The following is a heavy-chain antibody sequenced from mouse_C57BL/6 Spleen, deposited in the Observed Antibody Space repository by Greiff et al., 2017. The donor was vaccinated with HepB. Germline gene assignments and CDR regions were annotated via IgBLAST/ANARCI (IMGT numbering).Heavy chain of an antibody. CDR3: ARQGYYYGSSSYYYAMDY. CDR1: GFSLTSYG. Sequence: QVQLKESGPGLVAPSQSLSITCTVSGFSLTSYGVHWVRQPPGKGLEWLVVIWSDGSTTYNSALKSRLSISKDNSKSQVFLKMNSLQTDDTAMYYCARQGYYYGSSSYYYAMDYWGQGTSVTVSS. CDR2: IWSDGST. D-gene: IGHD1-1*01. J-gene: IGHJ4*01. V-gene: IGHV2-6-1*01.